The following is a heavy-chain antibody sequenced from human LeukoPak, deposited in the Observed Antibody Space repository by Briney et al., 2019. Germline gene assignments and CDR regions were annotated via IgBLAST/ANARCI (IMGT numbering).Heavy chain of an antibody. D-gene: IGHD5-18*01. V-gene: IGHV1-69*13. J-gene: IGHJ2*01. CDR2: IIPIFGTA. Sequence: ASVTVSCKASGGTFSSYVISWVRQAPGQGLEWMGGIIPIFGTAHYAQKFQGRLTITADESTSTVYMEMSSLRSEDTAMYYCAKEGDTALVTGYFDLWGRGTLVTVSS. CDR3: AKEGDTALVTGYFDL. CDR1: GGTFSSYV.